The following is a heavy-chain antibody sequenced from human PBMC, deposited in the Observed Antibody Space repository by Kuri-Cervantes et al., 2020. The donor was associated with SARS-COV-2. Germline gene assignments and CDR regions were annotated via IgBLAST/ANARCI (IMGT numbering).Heavy chain of an antibody. CDR3: ARVGGGDCRVPGTEKKQRVCWFDP. Sequence: ASVKVSCKASGYTFTSYGISWVRQAPGQGLEWMGWINAYNGNTNYAQKLQGRVTMTTDTSTSTAYMELRSLRSDDTAVYYCARVGGGDCRVPGTEKKQRVCWFDPWGQGTLVTVSS. CDR2: INAYNGNT. CDR1: GYTFTSYG. J-gene: IGHJ5*02. D-gene: IGHD2-21*02. V-gene: IGHV1-18*01.